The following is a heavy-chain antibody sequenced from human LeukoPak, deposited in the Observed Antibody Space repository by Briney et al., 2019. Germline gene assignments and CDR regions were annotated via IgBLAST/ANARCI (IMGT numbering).Heavy chain of an antibody. CDR3: ASSHGDYGGDY. J-gene: IGHJ4*02. V-gene: IGHV3-33*01. CDR2: IWYDGSNK. Sequence: RPGGSLRLSCAASGFTFSSYGMHWVRQAPGKGLEWVAVIWYDGSNKYYADSVKGRFTISRDNSKNTLYLQMNSLRAEDTAVYYCASSHGDYGGDYWGQGTLVTVSS. CDR1: GFTFSSYG. D-gene: IGHD4-23*01.